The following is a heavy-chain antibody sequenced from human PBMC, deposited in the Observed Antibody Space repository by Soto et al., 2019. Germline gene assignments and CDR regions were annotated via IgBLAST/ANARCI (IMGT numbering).Heavy chain of an antibody. J-gene: IGHJ4*02. Sequence: QVQLQQWGAGLSKPSETLSLNCAVTGGSLSGYYWSWIRQPPGKGLEWIGEVKDGGLTNYSPSVRRRVPTSSDTSNNPFSRRLNSVTAADTGVYYCARGQEGVVATHWDQGSLVTVSS. CDR1: GGSLSGYY. CDR2: VKDGGLT. CDR3: ARGQEGVVATH. V-gene: IGHV4-34*01. D-gene: IGHD5-12*01.